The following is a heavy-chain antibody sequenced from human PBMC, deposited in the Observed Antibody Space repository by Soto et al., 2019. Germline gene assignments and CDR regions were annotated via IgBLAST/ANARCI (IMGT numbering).Heavy chain of an antibody. Sequence: GESLKISCAASGFTFSSYGMHWVRQAPGKGLEWVAVIWYDGSNKYYADSVKGRFTISRDNSKNTLYLQMNSLRAEDTAVYYCAREGLYYDFWSGYYTGSSWFDPWGQGTLVTVSS. J-gene: IGHJ5*02. V-gene: IGHV3-33*01. CDR1: GFTFSSYG. D-gene: IGHD3-3*01. CDR2: IWYDGSNK. CDR3: AREGLYYDFWSGYYTGSSWFDP.